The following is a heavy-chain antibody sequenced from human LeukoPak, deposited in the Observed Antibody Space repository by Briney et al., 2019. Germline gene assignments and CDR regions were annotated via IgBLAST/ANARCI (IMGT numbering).Heavy chain of an antibody. Sequence: ASVNVSCKASGYTFTSYGISWVRQAPGQGLEWMGWISAYNGNTNYAQKLQGRVTMTTDTSTSTAYMELRSLRSDGTAVYYCVWFGELLSAYYFDYWGQGTLVTVSS. CDR2: ISAYNGNT. CDR1: GYTFTSYG. D-gene: IGHD3-10*01. J-gene: IGHJ4*02. V-gene: IGHV1-18*01. CDR3: VWFGELLSAYYFDY.